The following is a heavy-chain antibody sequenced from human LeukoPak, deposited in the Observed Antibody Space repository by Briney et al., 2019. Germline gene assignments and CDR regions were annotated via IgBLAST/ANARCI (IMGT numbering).Heavy chain of an antibody. J-gene: IGHJ4*02. V-gene: IGHV3-7*03. Sequence: PGGSLRLSCTASGFTFSYYWMSWVRQAPGKGLEWVANIKPDGSERYYVDSVKGRFTISRDNSKNTLYLQMNSLRAEDTAVYYCAKDPLARYYYDSSGLANPYYFDYWGQGTLVTVSS. CDR2: IKPDGSER. CDR3: AKDPLARYYYDSSGLANPYYFDY. CDR1: GFTFSYYW. D-gene: IGHD3-22*01.